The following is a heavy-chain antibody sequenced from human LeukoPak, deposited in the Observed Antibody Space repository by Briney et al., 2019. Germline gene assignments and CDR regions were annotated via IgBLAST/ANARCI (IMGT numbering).Heavy chain of an antibody. J-gene: IGHJ3*02. CDR3: ARDPLPGLDAFDI. CDR1: GFTFSSYN. D-gene: IGHD3/OR15-3a*01. Sequence: GGSLRLSCAASGFTFSSYNMNWVRQAPGKGLEWVSFIGSSSRTIYYADSVKGRFTISRDNAKNSLYLQMNSLRAEDTAVYYCARDPLPGLDAFDIWGQGTMVTVSS. V-gene: IGHV3-48*01. CDR2: IGSSSRTI.